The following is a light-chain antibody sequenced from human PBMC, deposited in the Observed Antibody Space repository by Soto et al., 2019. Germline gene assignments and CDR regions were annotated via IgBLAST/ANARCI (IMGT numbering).Light chain of an antibody. Sequence: QSALTQPASVSGSPGQSITISCTGTSSDVGNYNLVSWYQQHPGKAPKLMIYEVSERPSGVSNRFYGSKSGNTASLTISGLQAEDEADYYCCSYAGSTNFYVFGTGTKLTVL. V-gene: IGLV2-23*02. J-gene: IGLJ1*01. CDR2: EVS. CDR3: CSYAGSTNFYV. CDR1: SSDVGNYNL.